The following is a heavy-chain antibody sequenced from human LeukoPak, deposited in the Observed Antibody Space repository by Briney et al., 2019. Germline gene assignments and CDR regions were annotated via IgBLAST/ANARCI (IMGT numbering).Heavy chain of an antibody. V-gene: IGHV4-34*01. Sequence: PSETLSLTCAVYGGPLSGYYWSWIRQPPGKGLEWIGEINHSGSTNYNPSLKSRVTISVDTSKNQFSLKLSSVTAADTAVYYCARSGWHSSGYPITFDYWGQGTLVTVSS. D-gene: IGHD3-22*01. CDR1: GGPLSGYY. CDR2: INHSGST. CDR3: ARSGWHSSGYPITFDY. J-gene: IGHJ4*02.